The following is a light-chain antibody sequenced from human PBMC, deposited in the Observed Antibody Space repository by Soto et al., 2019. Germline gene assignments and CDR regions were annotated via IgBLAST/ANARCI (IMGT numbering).Light chain of an antibody. CDR2: GVS. V-gene: IGKV3-20*01. CDR1: QTVSSSC. Sequence: EIVLTQSPGTLSLSPGESATLFCRASQTVSSSCLAWYQQKPGQAPRLLIYGVSSRATGIPDRFSGRGSGTDFTLTISRLQPEDVAVYDCQHYDNSAALTFGGGTNVEIK. J-gene: IGKJ4*01. CDR3: QHYDNSAALT.